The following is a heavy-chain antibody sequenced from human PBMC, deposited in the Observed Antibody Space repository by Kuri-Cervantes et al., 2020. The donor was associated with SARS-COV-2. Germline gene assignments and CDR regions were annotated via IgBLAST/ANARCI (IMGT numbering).Heavy chain of an antibody. D-gene: IGHD6-13*01. V-gene: IGHV3-21*01. J-gene: IGHJ6*03. Sequence: GGSLRLSCAASGFTFSSYSMNWVRQAPGKGLEWVSSISSSSSYIYYADSVKGRFTISRDNAKNSLYLQMNSLRAEATAVHYCARQRGSSSWYYPPLHSDYYYYMDVWGKGTTVTVSS. CDR3: ARQRGSSSWYYPPLHSDYYYYMDV. CDR2: ISSSSSYI. CDR1: GFTFSSYS.